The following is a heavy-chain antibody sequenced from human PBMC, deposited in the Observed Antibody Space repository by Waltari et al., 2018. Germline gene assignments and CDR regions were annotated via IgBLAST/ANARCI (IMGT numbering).Heavy chain of an antibody. CDR1: GYTFTSYY. Sequence: QVQLVQSGAEVKKPGASVKVSFKASGYTFTSYYIPWGRQAPGQGPEWMGMCSPTGGGTTYSRKFLGRVTMTGDTSTNTVYMELSSLRSDDAAVYYCARVPPGGGHVFDIWGQGTMVTVSS. J-gene: IGHJ3*02. CDR2: CSPTGGGT. CDR3: ARVPPGGGHVFDI. V-gene: IGHV1-46*01. D-gene: IGHD3-10*01.